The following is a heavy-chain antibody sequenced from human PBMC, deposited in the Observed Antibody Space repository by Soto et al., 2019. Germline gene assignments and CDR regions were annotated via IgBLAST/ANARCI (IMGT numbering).Heavy chain of an antibody. CDR2: ISAYNGNT. CDR1: GYTFTSYG. J-gene: IGHJ4*02. Sequence: ASVKVSCKASGYTFTSYGVSWVRQAPGQGLEWMGWISAYNGNTNYAQNLQGRVTMTTDTSTSTAYMELRSLGSDDTAVYYCARRPAFCTNGACYFDYWGQGTQVTVSS. CDR3: ARRPAFCTNGACYFDY. V-gene: IGHV1-18*01. D-gene: IGHD2-8*01.